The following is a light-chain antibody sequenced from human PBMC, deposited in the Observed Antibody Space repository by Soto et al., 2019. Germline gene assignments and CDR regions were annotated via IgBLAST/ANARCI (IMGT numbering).Light chain of an antibody. CDR1: QSLLPSGGKTY. CDR2: EVS. CDR3: TQSTYRRLT. Sequence: DVVVSLPPLSLSVTNGQPASISCKSRQSLLPSGGKTYLSWYVQKPGQPPQLLIYEVSNRFSGVPDRFSGSGSGTDFTLKISLVQAEDVVVYCCTQSTYRRLTSGGGTRVDI. V-gene: IGKV2D-29*01. J-gene: IGKJ4*01.